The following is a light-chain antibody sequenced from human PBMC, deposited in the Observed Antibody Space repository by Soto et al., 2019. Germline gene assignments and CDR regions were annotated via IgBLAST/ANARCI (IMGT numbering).Light chain of an antibody. V-gene: IGKV1-5*01. CDR2: DAS. CDR1: QTISRW. CDR3: HSRA. Sequence: DIHLTQTPSTLSAAIVVEVTITCRASQTISRWLAWYQQKPGRAPKLLIYDASTLESGVPSRFSGSGSETEFTLTISRLQPNDFATYFCHSRAFGQGTRLEIK. J-gene: IGKJ5*01.